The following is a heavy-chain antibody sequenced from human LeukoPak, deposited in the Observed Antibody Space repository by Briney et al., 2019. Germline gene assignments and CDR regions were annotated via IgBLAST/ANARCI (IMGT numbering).Heavy chain of an antibody. CDR2: IYYSGST. J-gene: IGHJ4*02. D-gene: IGHD6-6*01. V-gene: IGHV4-59*01. CDR3: ARGYSSSSVEFDY. Sequence: KSSETLSLTCTVSGGSISSYYWSWIRQPPGKGLEWIGYIYYSGSTNYNPSLKSRVTISVDTSKNQFSLKLSSVTAADTAVYYCARGYSSSSVEFDYWGRGTLVTVSS. CDR1: GGSISSYY.